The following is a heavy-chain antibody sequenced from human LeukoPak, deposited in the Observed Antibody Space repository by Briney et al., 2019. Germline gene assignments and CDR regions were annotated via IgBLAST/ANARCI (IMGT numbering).Heavy chain of an antibody. D-gene: IGHD6-13*01. CDR2: ISAYHGNT. Sequence: ASVKVSCKASGYTFTSYGISWVRQAPGQGLEWMGWISAYHGNTNYAQQLQGRVTMTTDTSTSTAYMELRSLRSDDTAVYYCARDPIGDSSSWLRVLGSYYYGMDVWGQGTTVTVSS. CDR3: ARDPIGDSSSWLRVLGSYYYGMDV. V-gene: IGHV1-18*01. J-gene: IGHJ6*02. CDR1: GYTFTSYG.